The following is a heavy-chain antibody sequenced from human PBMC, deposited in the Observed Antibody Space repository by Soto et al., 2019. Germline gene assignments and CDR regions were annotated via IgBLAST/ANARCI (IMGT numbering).Heavy chain of an antibody. CDR3: ASSIAARRDFDY. D-gene: IGHD6-6*01. V-gene: IGHV4-30-4*01. Sequence: QVQLQESGPGLVKPSRTLSLTFTVSGGSISSGDYCWSWIRQPPGKGLEWIGYIYYSGSTYYNPSLKSRVTISVDTSKNQFSLKLSSVTAADTAVYYCASSIAARRDFDYWGQGTLVTVSA. J-gene: IGHJ4*02. CDR1: GGSISSGDYC. CDR2: IYYSGST.